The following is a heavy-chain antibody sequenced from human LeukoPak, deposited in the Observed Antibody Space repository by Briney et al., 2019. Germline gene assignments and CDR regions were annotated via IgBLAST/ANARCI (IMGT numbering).Heavy chain of an antibody. CDR1: GFCFCVYT. CDR3: ARCALGVWSANYNMDV. D-gene: IGHD3-3*01. Sequence: GGSLRLSCANSGFCFCVYTMSWGRQAPGKGLEWVMSISTTGSHIYYADSVKGRFNISRDNAENSVYLQMNSLRTEDTAMYYCARCALGVWSANYNMDVWGKGTTVTVSS. V-gene: IGHV3-21*01. CDR2: ISTTGSHI. J-gene: IGHJ6*04.